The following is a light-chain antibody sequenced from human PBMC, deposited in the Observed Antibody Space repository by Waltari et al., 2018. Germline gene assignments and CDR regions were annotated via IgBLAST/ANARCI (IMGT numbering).Light chain of an antibody. CDR2: DVS. CDR1: SGDVGGYNY. CDR3: CTYAGRFAFV. Sequence: QSALTQPRSVSGSPGQSVAISCTGTSGDVGGYNYVSWFQQHPGNSPTLMIYDVSQRPSRVLVRVPTSKAGNTASLTMSELQADDEADYDCCTYAGRFAFVFGAETKGTVL. V-gene: IGLV2-11*01. J-gene: IGLJ1*01.